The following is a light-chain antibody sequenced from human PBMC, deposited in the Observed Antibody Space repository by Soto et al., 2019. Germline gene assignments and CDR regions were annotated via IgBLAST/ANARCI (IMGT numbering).Light chain of an antibody. Sequence: QSALTQPASVSGSPGQSITISCTGTSSDVGGYNYVSWYQHHPSKAPKLMIYDVSNRPSVVSNRFSGSKSGNTASLTISGLQAEDEADYYCSSYTRSSTVVFGGGTKLTVL. CDR3: SSYTRSSTVV. CDR2: DVS. J-gene: IGLJ2*01. CDR1: SSDVGGYNY. V-gene: IGLV2-14*03.